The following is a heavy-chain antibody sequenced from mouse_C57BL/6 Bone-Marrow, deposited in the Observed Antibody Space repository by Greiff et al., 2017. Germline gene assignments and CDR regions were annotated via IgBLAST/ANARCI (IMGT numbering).Heavy chain of an antibody. CDR3: ARSVGCNWDAMDY. D-gene: IGHD4-1*02. CDR2: IDTNSGGT. CDR1: GYTFTSYW. J-gene: IGHJ4*01. Sequence: QLQQPGAELVKPGASVKLSCKASGYTFTSYWMHWVKQRPGRGLEWIGRIDTNSGGTKYNEKFKSKATLTVDKPSSTAYMQLSSLTSEDSAVYYCARSVGCNWDAMDYWGQGTSVTVSS. V-gene: IGHV1-72*01.